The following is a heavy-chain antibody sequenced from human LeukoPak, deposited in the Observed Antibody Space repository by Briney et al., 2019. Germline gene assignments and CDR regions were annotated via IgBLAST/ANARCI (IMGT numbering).Heavy chain of an antibody. V-gene: IGHV3-11*01. D-gene: IGHD1/OR15-1a*01. J-gene: IGHJ6*02. CDR3: ARSNWNIPPGYYYGMDV. Sequence: PGGPLRLSCAASGFTFSDYYMSWIRQAPGKGLEWVSYISSSGSTIYYADSVKGRFTISRDNAKNSLYLQMNSLRAEDTAVYYCARSNWNIPPGYYYGMDVWGQGTTVTVSS. CDR1: GFTFSDYY. CDR2: ISSSGSTI.